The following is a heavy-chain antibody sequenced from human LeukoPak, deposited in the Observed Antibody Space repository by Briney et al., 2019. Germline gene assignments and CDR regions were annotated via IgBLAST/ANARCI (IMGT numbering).Heavy chain of an antibody. Sequence: GGSLRLSCEVSGFTFSMYWMTWVRQAPGKGLEWVANINEGGSRKYYVDSLKGRFTISRDNSKNSLYLQMNGLRAEYPAVYYFAREVFPGGLLNPAFDHWGEGALVTVSS. D-gene: IGHD2-8*02. J-gene: IGHJ4*02. CDR2: INEGGSRK. CDR3: AREVFPGGLLNPAFDH. V-gene: IGHV3-7*01. CDR1: GFTFSMYW.